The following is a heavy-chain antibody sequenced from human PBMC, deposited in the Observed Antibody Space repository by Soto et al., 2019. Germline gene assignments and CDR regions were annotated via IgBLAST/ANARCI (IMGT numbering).Heavy chain of an antibody. Sequence: QVHLVQSGAEVKKPGSSVKVSCQASGGPFSNYALSWVRQAPGHGLEWMGGIIPISGTTDYAQKFQARVTITADESTNTAYMELSSLRADDTAVYYCARLPSVLPVVDMWCQGTLVTVSS. CDR1: GGPFSNYA. CDR2: IIPISGTT. V-gene: IGHV1-69*01. CDR3: ARLPSVLPVVDM. J-gene: IGHJ3*02.